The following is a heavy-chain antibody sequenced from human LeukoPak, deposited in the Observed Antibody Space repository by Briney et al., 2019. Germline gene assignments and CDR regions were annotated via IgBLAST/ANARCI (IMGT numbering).Heavy chain of an antibody. CDR3: ASPGYSSSSYGWWPDAFDI. D-gene: IGHD6-13*01. CDR2: IKQDGSEK. V-gene: IGHV3-7*01. CDR1: GFTFSSYW. J-gene: IGHJ3*02. Sequence: GGSLRLFCSASGFTFSSYWMSWVRQAPGKGLEWVANIKQDGSEKYYVDSVKGRFTISRDNAKNSLYLQMYSLRAEDTAVSCCASPGYSSSSYGWWPDAFDIWAKGQWSPSLQ.